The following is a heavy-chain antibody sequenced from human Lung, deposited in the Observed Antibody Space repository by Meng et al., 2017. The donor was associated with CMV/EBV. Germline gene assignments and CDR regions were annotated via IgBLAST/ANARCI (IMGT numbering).Heavy chain of an antibody. D-gene: IGHD1-1*01. CDR1: GYTFNGYY. V-gene: IGHV1-2*04. Sequence: QVQQVQSGAGVKKPGASVKVSCKASGYTFNGYYIHWVRQAPGQGLEWMGWINPNTGGTKYAQKFQGWVTLTRDKSISTAYMELSRLRSDDTAVYYCARGRYELIWGLFDPWGQGTLVTVSS. J-gene: IGHJ5*02. CDR2: INPNTGGT. CDR3: ARGRYELIWGLFDP.